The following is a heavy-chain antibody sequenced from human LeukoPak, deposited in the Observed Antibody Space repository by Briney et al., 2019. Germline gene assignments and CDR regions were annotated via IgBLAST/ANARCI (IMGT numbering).Heavy chain of an antibody. Sequence: AGGSLRLSCAASGFVFSSYAMSWVRQAPGKGLEWVSTLSDSGGKTYYADSVKGRFTISRDSSKNTLYLQMNSLRAEDTAVYYCAKVGLRLGGDYWGQGTLVTVSS. D-gene: IGHD4-17*01. CDR3: AKVGLRLGGDY. J-gene: IGHJ4*02. CDR1: GFVFSSYA. CDR2: LSDSGGKT. V-gene: IGHV3-23*01.